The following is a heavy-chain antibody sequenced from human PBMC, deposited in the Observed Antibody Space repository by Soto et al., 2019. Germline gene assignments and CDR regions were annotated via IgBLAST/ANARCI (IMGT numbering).Heavy chain of an antibody. CDR3: AKNILGPNTAFDS. D-gene: IGHD1-26*01. V-gene: IGHV3-23*01. CDR1: GFTFNPYA. CDR2: FSGDGGGT. Sequence: GGSLRLSCAASGFTFNPYAMNWVRQAPGKGLEWVSTFSGDGGGTYYADSVKGRFTISRDNSKNTLYLQMNSLRTEDTAVYYCAKNILGPNTAFDSWGQGTLVTVSS. J-gene: IGHJ4*02.